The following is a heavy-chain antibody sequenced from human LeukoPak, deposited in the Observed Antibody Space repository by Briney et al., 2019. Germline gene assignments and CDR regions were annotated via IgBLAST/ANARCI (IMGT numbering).Heavy chain of an antibody. V-gene: IGHV1-18*01. CDR3: ARGPMVRGVLRVSWFDP. Sequence: GASVKVSCKASGYTFTSYGISWVRQAPGQGLEWMGWISAYNGNTNYAQKLQGRVTMTTDTSTSTAYMELRSLRSDDTAVYHCARGPMVRGVLRVSWFDPWGQGTLVTVSS. CDR1: GYTFTSYG. CDR2: ISAYNGNT. D-gene: IGHD3-10*01. J-gene: IGHJ5*02.